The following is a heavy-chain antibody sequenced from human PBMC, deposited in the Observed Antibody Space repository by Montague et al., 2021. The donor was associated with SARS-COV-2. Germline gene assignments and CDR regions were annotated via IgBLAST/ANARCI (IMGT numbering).Heavy chain of an antibody. V-gene: IGHV4-34*01. Sequence: SETLSLTCAVHGGSFSTYSWNWIRRPPGKGLEWIGEIHHGGSTNYNPSLKSRVTISADTSKNQFSLKLTSVAAADTAVYYCARLGDGVVPSPILGVRPYYSYYYMDVWGKGTTVTVSS. CDR2: IHHGGST. D-gene: IGHD2-2*02. CDR3: ARLGDGVVPSPILGVRPYYSYYYMDV. J-gene: IGHJ6*03. CDR1: GGSFSTYS.